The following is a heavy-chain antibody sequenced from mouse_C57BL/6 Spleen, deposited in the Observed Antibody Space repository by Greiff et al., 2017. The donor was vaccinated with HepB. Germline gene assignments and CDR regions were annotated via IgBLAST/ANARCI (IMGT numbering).Heavy chain of an antibody. Sequence: EVKLMESGGGLVKPGGSLKLSCAASGFTFSSYAMSWVRQTPEKRLEWVATISDGGSYTYYPDNVKGRFTISRDNAKNNLYLQMSHLKSEDTAMYYCARKDGYDGGYWGQGTSVTVSS. CDR1: GFTFSSYA. J-gene: IGHJ4*01. CDR3: ARKDGYDGGY. V-gene: IGHV5-4*03. D-gene: IGHD2-2*01. CDR2: ISDGGSYT.